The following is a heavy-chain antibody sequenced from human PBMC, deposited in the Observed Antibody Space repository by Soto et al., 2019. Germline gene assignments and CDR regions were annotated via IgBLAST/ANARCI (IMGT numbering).Heavy chain of an antibody. CDR2: IFHDGGT. J-gene: IGHJ4*02. Sequence: QVHLQESGPGLVKPSGTLSLTCAVSGASISSGSWWSWVRQPPGKGLEWIGEIFHDGGTNYNPSLKSRVTMSVDKSKNYFSLELTSVTAADTALYYCARDEYNDSSDWGQGTLVTVSS. CDR1: GASISSGSW. V-gene: IGHV4-4*02. D-gene: IGHD1-1*01. CDR3: ARDEYNDSSD.